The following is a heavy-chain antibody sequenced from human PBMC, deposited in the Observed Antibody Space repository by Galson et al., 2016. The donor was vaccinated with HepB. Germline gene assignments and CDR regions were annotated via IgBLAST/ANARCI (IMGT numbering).Heavy chain of an antibody. V-gene: IGHV3-33*01. J-gene: IGHJ4*02. CDR3: ASSGGFGSGTYYVY. CDR1: GFTFSTYA. CDR2: IWYAGSKK. Sequence: SLRLSCAASGFTFSTYAMHWVRQAPGKGLEWVAVIWYAGSKKKYADAVKGRFTISRDNSKNTLYLQMNSLRAEDTAVYYCASSGGFGSGTYYVYWGQGTLVTVSS. D-gene: IGHD3-10*01.